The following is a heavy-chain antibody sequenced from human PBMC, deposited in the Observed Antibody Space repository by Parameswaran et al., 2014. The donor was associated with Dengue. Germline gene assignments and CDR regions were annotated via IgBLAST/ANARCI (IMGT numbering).Heavy chain of an antibody. D-gene: IGHD6-13*01. J-gene: IGHJ4*02. CDR3: AKWEGDSSSWWGVGGAIFDY. V-gene: IGHV3-23*01. CDR2: ISGSGGST. Sequence: QMPGKGLEWVSAISGSGGSTYYADSVKGRFTISRDNSKNTLYLQMNSLRAEDTAVYYCAKWEGDSSSWWGVGGAIFDYWGQGTLVTVSS.